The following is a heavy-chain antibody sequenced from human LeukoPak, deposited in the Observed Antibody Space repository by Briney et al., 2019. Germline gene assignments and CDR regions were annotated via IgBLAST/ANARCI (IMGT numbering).Heavy chain of an antibody. Sequence: SETLSLTCTVSGASIGSYYWSWLRQPPGKGLEWIGHIFYTGSSNYNPSLKSRVTISLDRSKNQFSLRLTSVTAADTAVYYCARAGAWQIDPWGQGTLVTVSS. D-gene: IGHD3-10*01. V-gene: IGHV4-59*01. CDR2: IFYTGSS. CDR1: GASIGSYY. CDR3: ARAGAWQIDP. J-gene: IGHJ5*02.